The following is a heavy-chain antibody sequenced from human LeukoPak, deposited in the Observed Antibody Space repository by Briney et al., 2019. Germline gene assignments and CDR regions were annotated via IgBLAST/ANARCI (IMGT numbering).Heavy chain of an antibody. J-gene: IGHJ4*02. Sequence: SETLSLTCTVSGGSISSYYWSWIRQPPGKGLEWIGYIYYSGSTNYNPSLKSRVTISVDTSKNQFSLKLSSVTAADTAVYYCARLMYSSSWFFDYWGQGTLVTVSS. V-gene: IGHV4-59*01. CDR2: IYYSGST. CDR1: GGSISSYY. CDR3: ARLMYSSSWFFDY. D-gene: IGHD6-13*01.